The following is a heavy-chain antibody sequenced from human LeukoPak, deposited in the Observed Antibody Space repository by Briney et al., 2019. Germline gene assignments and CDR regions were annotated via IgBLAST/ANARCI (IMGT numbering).Heavy chain of an antibody. V-gene: IGHV3-53*01. CDR3: ARGGKRRPYDC. CDR1: GFTVSSNY. J-gene: IGHJ4*02. Sequence: GGSLRLSCAVSGFTVSSNYMSWVRQAPGKGLEWVSVIYDIGNTYYADAAKGRCTITRDTSKNTVYLQMNSLRAEDKAVYYCARGGKRRPYDCWGQGALVTVSS. CDR2: IYDIGNT. D-gene: IGHD4-23*01.